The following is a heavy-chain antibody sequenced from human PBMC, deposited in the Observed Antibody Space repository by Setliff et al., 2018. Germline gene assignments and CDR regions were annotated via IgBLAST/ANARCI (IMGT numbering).Heavy chain of an antibody. J-gene: IGHJ4*02. CDR3: ARAPRESGYYYGQGHYFDY. CDR2: SDPKDGEA. V-gene: IGHV1-24*01. Sequence: ASVKVSCKVSGYTLSELSMHWVRQAPGKGLEWMGSSDPKDGEALYAQKFQDRVTMTEDRSTDTVYMELSSLRSDDTAVYYCARAPRESGYYYGQGHYFDYWGQGTLVAFSS. CDR1: GYTLSELS. D-gene: IGHD5-18*01.